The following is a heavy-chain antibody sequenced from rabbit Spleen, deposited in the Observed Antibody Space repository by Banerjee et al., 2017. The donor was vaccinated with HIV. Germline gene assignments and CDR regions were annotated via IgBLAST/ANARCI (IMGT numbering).Heavy chain of an antibody. V-gene: IGHV1S40*01. Sequence: QSLEESGGDLVKPGASLTLTCKASGFDFTTTYYMCWVRQAPGKGLQLIACIDTSSGSTDYASWVNGRFTISKTSSTTVDLKMTSLTAADTATYFCARDLTGVIGWNFGLWGQGTLVTVS. J-gene: IGHJ3*01. CDR2: IDTSSGST. D-gene: IGHD4-1*01. CDR1: GFDFTTTYY. CDR3: ARDLTGVIGWNFGL.